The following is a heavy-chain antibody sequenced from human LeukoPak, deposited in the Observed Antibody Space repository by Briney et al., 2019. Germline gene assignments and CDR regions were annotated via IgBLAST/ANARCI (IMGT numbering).Heavy chain of an antibody. V-gene: IGHV4-59*01. J-gene: IGHJ4*02. CDR2: IYYRGST. CDR1: GGSISSYY. CDR3: ARESGGYSYGPFDY. Sequence: SETLSLTCTVSGGSISSYYWSWIRQPPGKGLEWIGYIYYRGSTNYNPSLKSRVTISVDTSKNQFSLKLSSVTAADTAVYYCARESGGYSYGPFDYWGQGTLVTVSS. D-gene: IGHD5-18*01.